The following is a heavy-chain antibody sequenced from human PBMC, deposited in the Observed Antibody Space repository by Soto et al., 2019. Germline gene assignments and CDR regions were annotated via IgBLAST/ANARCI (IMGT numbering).Heavy chain of an antibody. J-gene: IGHJ6*02. CDR3: TRGIVVVPAAIYYGMDV. V-gene: IGHV1-69*06. D-gene: IGHD2-2*01. CDR2: IIPIFGTA. Sequence: GASVKVSCKASGGTFSSYAISWVRQAPGQGLEWMGGIIPIFGTANYAQKFQGRVTITADKSTSTAYMELSSLKTEDTAVYYCTRGIVVVPAAIYYGMDVWGQGTTVTVSS. CDR1: GGTFSSYA.